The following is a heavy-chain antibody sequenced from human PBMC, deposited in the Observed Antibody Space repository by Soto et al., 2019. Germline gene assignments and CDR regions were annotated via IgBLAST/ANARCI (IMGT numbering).Heavy chain of an antibody. V-gene: IGHV4-30-4*08. D-gene: IGHD4-17*01. CDR2: IYYSGDS. Sequence: KTSETLSLTCTVSGASVSSGDYYWSSIRQSPGKGLEWIGYIYYSGDSYYNPSLKGRLTISIDTSKNQFSLILNSVTVADTAIYYCVGTGTTDDYWGRGTLVTVSS. CDR1: GASVSSGDYY. J-gene: IGHJ4*02. CDR3: VGTGTTDDY.